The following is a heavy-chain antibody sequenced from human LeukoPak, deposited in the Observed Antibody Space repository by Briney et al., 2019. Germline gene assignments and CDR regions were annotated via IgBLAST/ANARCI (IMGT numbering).Heavy chain of an antibody. CDR3: ARVMPTLDY. Sequence: GGSLRLSCAASGFTFSSYSMNWVRQAPGKGLEWVSSINEGSDYIRYADSVRGRFTISRDNAKNSLYLQMNSLTAEDTAVYYCARVMPTLDYWGQGTLVTVSS. V-gene: IGHV3-21*06. J-gene: IGHJ4*02. CDR1: GFTFSSYS. D-gene: IGHD2-2*01. CDR2: INEGSDYI.